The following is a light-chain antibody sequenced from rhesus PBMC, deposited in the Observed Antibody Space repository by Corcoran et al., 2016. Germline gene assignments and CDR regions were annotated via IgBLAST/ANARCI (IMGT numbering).Light chain of an antibody. J-gene: IGKJ2*01. CDR3: QQYNSLPYS. CDR2: YAT. V-gene: IGKV1-25*01. Sequence: DIQMTQSPSSVSASVGDRVTITCRASQGISSYLAWYQQKPGKALKLLCYYATTLKSGVPSRFSGSGSGKEFTLTISSLQPEDCATYYCQQYNSLPYSFGQGTKVEIK. CDR1: QGISSY.